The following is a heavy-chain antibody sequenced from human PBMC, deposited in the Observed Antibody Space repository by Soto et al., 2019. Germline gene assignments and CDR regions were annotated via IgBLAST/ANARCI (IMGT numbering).Heavy chain of an antibody. CDR2: INHSGSA. CDR3: ARGLISGSHYSGGWYYFDS. Sequence: SETLSLTCDVYGGSFSGYIWTWIRQTPGKGLQWIGQINHSGSANYNPSLESRVTISVHTSNSQFSLELSSVTAADTAVYYCARGLISGSHYSGGWYYFDSWGQGTQVTVSS. V-gene: IGHV4-34*01. J-gene: IGHJ4*02. CDR1: GGSFSGYI. D-gene: IGHD1-26*01.